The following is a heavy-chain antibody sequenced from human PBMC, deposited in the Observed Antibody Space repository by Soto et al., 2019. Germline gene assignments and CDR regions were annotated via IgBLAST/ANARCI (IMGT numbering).Heavy chain of an antibody. CDR3: ARQSAVRYCSSTSCYATYYYYYYMDV. CDR1: GYSFTSYW. Sequence: GESLKISCKGSGYSFTSYWIGWVRQMPGKGLEWMGIIYPGDSDTRYSPSFQGQVTISADKSISTAYLQWSSLKASDTAMYYCARQSAVRYCSSTSCYATYYYYYYMDVWGKGTTVTVSS. D-gene: IGHD2-2*01. CDR2: IYPGDSDT. J-gene: IGHJ6*03. V-gene: IGHV5-51*01.